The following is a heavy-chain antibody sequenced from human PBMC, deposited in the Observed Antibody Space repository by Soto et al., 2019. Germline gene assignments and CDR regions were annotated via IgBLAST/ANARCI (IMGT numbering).Heavy chain of an antibody. J-gene: IGHJ5*02. CDR2: IIPIFGTA. CDR1: GYTVTGYD. V-gene: IGHV1-69*13. Sequence: SVKVSCKASGYTVTGYDIHWVRQATGQGLEWMGGIIPIFGTANYAQKFQGRVTITADESTSTAYMELSSLRSEDTAVYYCARDYCTNGVCHNWFDPWGQGTLVTVSS. CDR3: ARDYCTNGVCHNWFDP. D-gene: IGHD2-8*01.